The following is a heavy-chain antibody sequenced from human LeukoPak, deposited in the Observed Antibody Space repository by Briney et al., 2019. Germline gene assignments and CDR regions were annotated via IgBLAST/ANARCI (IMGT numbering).Heavy chain of an antibody. CDR1: GYSFTSYW. CDR2: IYPGDSDT. J-gene: IGHJ4*02. CDR3: ARLARVEMATEALEFDY. V-gene: IGHV5-51*01. Sequence: GESLKISCKGSGYSFTSYWIGWVRQMPGKGLEWMGIIYPGDSDTRYSPSFQGQVTISADKSISTAYLQWSSLKASDTAMYYCARLARVEMATEALEFDYWGQGTLVTVSS. D-gene: IGHD5-24*01.